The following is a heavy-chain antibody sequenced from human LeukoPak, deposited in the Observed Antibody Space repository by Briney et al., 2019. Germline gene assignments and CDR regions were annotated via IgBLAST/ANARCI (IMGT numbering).Heavy chain of an antibody. CDR1: GYTFTGYY. D-gene: IGHD3-22*01. CDR3: ARVMYYYDSSGYGHTPDDY. CDR2: INPNSGGT. V-gene: IGHV1-2*02. Sequence: ASVKVSCKASGYTFTGYYMHWVRQAPGQGLEWMGWINPNSGGTNYAQKFQGRVTMTRDTSISTAYMELSRLRSDDTAVYYCARVMYYYDSSGYGHTPDDYWGQGTLVTVSS. J-gene: IGHJ4*02.